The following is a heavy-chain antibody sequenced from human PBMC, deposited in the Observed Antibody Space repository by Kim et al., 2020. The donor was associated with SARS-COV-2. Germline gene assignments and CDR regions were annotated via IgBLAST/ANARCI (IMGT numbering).Heavy chain of an antibody. CDR1: GFTFSSYE. J-gene: IGHJ4*02. V-gene: IGHV3-48*03. CDR3: ARSPPYNFWSGYLDY. Sequence: GGSLRLSCAASGFTFSSYEMNWFRRAPGEGLEWVSYISSSGTTIYYADSLKDRFTISRDNAKNSLYLQMNSLRAEDTAVYYCARSPPYNFWSGYLDYWGQGTLVTVSS. D-gene: IGHD3-3*01. CDR2: ISSSGTTI.